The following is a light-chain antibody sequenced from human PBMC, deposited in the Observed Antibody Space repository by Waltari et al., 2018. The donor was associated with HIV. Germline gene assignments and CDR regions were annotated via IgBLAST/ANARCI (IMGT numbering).Light chain of an antibody. V-gene: IGLV1-40*01. CDR1: SSTIGAGYD. J-gene: IGLJ2*01. Sequence: QSVLTQPPSVSGAPGQRVTISCTGSSSTIGAGYDVPRYQQLPGTAPKLLIYANINRPSGVPDRFSGSKSGSSASLAITGLQAEDEAHYYCQSFDSSLTTSGVIFGGGTKLTVL. CDR3: QSFDSSLTTSGVI. CDR2: ANI.